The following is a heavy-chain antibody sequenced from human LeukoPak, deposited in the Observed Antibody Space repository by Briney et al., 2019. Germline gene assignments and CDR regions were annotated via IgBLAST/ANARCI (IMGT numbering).Heavy chain of an antibody. CDR3: TRDPHYYHGNPHDF. D-gene: IGHD4-23*01. J-gene: IGHJ4*02. V-gene: IGHV3-49*03. CDR2: IRSKDHGGTT. CDR1: GLTFGDYA. Sequence: PGGSLRLSCTVSGLTFGDYAVSWFRQAPGKGLEWLSFIRSKDHGGTTEYAASVKGRFTISRDDSNSIAYLQMNSLIIEDTAVYFCTRDPHYYHGNPHDFWGQGTRVTVSS.